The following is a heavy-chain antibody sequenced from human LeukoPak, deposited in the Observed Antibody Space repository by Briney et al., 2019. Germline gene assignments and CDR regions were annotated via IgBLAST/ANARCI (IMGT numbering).Heavy chain of an antibody. D-gene: IGHD3-22*01. Sequence: GGSLRLSCAASGFTFSSYQMNWVRQAPGKGLEWVSYISTSGSTIYYADSVKGRFTISRDNAKNSLYLQMNSLRAADTAVYYCARVSYDSSGYYYFDYWGQGTLVTVSS. J-gene: IGHJ4*02. CDR3: ARVSYDSSGYYYFDY. CDR2: ISTSGSTI. V-gene: IGHV3-48*03. CDR1: GFTFSSYQ.